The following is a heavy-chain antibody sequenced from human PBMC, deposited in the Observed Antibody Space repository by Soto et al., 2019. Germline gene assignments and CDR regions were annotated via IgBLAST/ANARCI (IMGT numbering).Heavy chain of an antibody. Sequence: GGSLRLSCAASGFTFSSYAMSWVRQAPGKGLEWVSAISGSGGSTYYADSVKGRFTISRDNSKNTLYLQMNSLRAEDTAVYYCAKVDTAMVEDYYYYYGMDVWGQGTTVTVSS. CDR1: GFTFSSYA. D-gene: IGHD5-18*01. J-gene: IGHJ6*02. CDR2: ISGSGGST. CDR3: AKVDTAMVEDYYYYYGMDV. V-gene: IGHV3-23*01.